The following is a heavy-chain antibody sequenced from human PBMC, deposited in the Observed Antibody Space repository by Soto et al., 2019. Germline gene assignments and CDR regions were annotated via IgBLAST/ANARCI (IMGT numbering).Heavy chain of an antibody. V-gene: IGHV3-72*01. CDR3: AMLGGWSGGSSGMDV. D-gene: IGHD6-19*01. CDR1: GLIFSDYH. J-gene: IGHJ6*01. Sequence: EVQLVESGGGLVQPGGSLRLSCAASGLIFSDYHMDWVRQAPGKGLEWVGRIRRKANSYTTEYAASVKGRFTISRDDSKNSLYLQMNSLKSEGTAVYYCAMLGGWSGGSSGMDVWGQGTTVTVSP. CDR2: IRRKANSYTT.